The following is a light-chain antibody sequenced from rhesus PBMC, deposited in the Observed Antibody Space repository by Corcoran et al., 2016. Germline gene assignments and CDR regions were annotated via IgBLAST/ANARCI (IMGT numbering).Light chain of an antibody. V-gene: IGKV1S5*01. J-gene: IGKJ1*01. CDR2: AAS. Sequence: DIQMTQSPSSLSASVGDRVTITCRASQTISSYLAWYQQKPGKVPKLLVYAASSLESGVPSRFSGSGSGNEFTLTISSLQPEDFATYYCQQHNSHPPTFGQGTKVEIK. CDR3: QQHNSHPPT. CDR1: QTISSY.